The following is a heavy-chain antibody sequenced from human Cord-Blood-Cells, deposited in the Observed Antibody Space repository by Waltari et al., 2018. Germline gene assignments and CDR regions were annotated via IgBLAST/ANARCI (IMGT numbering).Heavy chain of an antibody. CDR2: IYYSGST. CDR1: GGSISSGGSY. CDR3: ARVRGGIVVVPAAIGAFDI. V-gene: IGHV4-31*03. J-gene: IGHJ3*02. D-gene: IGHD2-2*01. Sequence: QVQLQESGPGLVKPSQTLSLTCTVSGGSISSGGSYWSWIRQHPGQGLEWIGYIYYSGSTYYNPSLKSRVTISVDTSKNQFSLKLSSVTAADTAVYYCARVRGGIVVVPAAIGAFDIWGQGTMVTVSS.